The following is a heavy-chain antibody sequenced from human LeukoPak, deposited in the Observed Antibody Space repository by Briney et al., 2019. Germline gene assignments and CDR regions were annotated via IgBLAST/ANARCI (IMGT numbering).Heavy chain of an antibody. CDR3: VRGNDYGGPHY. D-gene: IGHD4-23*01. J-gene: IGHJ4*02. V-gene: IGHV3-9*01. CDR2: ISWNSGSI. Sequence: PDRSLRLSCEASGFIFDDYAMHWVRQAPGKGLEWVSGISWNSGSIGYADSVKGRFTISRDNGKNTLFLQMNSLRAEDAAVYYCVRGNDYGGPHYWGQGTLVTVSS. CDR1: GFIFDDYA.